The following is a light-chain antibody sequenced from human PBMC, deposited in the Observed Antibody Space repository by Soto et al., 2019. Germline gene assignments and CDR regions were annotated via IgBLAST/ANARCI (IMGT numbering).Light chain of an antibody. V-gene: IGKV3-15*01. Sequence: EIVMTQSPATLSVSPGERVTLSCRASQSIHYFLAWYQQRPGQAPRLVIYGASTRATGIPARFSGSGSGSEFTLTISSLQSEDFAVYYCQQYYSWPLTFGGGTNVEIK. CDR2: GAS. J-gene: IGKJ4*01. CDR3: QQYYSWPLT. CDR1: QSIHYF.